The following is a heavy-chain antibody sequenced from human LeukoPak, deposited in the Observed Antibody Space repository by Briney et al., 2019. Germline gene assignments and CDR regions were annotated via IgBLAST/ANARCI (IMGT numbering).Heavy chain of an antibody. CDR3: ARLDDFWSGEDYYNYGMDV. D-gene: IGHD3-3*01. V-gene: IGHV3-7*01. CDR1: GFTFSSYW. J-gene: IGHJ6*02. CDR2: IKQDGSEK. Sequence: GGSLRLSCAASGFTFSSYWMSWVRQAPGKGLEWVANIKQDGSEKYYVDSVKGRFTISGDNAKNSLYLQMNSLRAEDTAVYYCARLDDFWSGEDYYNYGMDVWGQGTTVTVSS.